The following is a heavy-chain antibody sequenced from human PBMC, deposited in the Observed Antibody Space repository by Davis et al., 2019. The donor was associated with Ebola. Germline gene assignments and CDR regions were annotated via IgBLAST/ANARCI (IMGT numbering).Heavy chain of an antibody. Sequence: GESLKISCAASGFTFSSYAMSWVRQAPGKGLEWVAVIWYDGSNKYYADSVKGRFTISRDNSKNTLYLQMNSLRAEDTAVYYCARVCGGDCEDAFDIWGQGTMVTVSS. V-gene: IGHV3-33*08. J-gene: IGHJ3*02. CDR1: GFTFSSYA. D-gene: IGHD2-21*01. CDR2: IWYDGSNK. CDR3: ARVCGGDCEDAFDI.